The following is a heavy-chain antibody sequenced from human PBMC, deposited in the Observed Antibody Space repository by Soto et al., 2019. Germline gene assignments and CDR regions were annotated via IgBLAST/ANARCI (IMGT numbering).Heavy chain of an antibody. CDR2: ISSSSSTI. CDR3: ARDLRWEPPYYYGMDV. D-gene: IGHD1-26*01. Sequence: GGSLRLSCAASGFTFSSYSMNWVRQAPGKGLEWVSYISSSSSTIYYADSVKGRFTISRDNAKNSLYLQMNSLRDEDTAVYYCARDLRWEPPYYYGMDVWGQGTTVTVSS. J-gene: IGHJ6*02. V-gene: IGHV3-48*02. CDR1: GFTFSSYS.